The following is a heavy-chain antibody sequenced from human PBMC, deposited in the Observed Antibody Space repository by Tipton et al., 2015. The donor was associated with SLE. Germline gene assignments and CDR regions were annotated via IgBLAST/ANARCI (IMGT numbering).Heavy chain of an antibody. CDR3: ARGSYFHHSRSAFDV. CDR2: IYYTGRT. J-gene: IGHJ3*01. CDR1: GGSISSHY. V-gene: IGHV4-59*11. D-gene: IGHD3-22*01. Sequence: TLSLTCTVSGGSISSHYWSWIRQPPGKGLEWIGYIYYTGRTNYNPSLESRITISLDTSKNQFSLQLTSVTAADTAVYYCARGSYFHHSRSAFDVWGLGTMVTVSP.